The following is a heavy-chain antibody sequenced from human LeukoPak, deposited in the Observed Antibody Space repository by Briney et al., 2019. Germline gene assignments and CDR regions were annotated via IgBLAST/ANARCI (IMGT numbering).Heavy chain of an antibody. D-gene: IGHD3-16*01. V-gene: IGHV4-59*02. Sequence: PSETLPLTCTVSGVSVSSYYWSWIRQPPGKGLEWIGYIYSSGSTNYNPSLESRVTISVDTSKNHFSLKLSSVTAADTAVYYCARGRVPGGDWGQGTLVTVSS. CDR1: GVSVSSYY. J-gene: IGHJ4*02. CDR2: IYSSGST. CDR3: ARGRVPGGD.